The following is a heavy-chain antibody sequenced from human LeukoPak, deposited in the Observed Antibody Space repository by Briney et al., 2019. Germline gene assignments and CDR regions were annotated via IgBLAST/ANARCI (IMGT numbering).Heavy chain of an antibody. V-gene: IGHV4-39*07. Sequence: PSETLSLTCTVSGGSISSSSYYWGWIRQPPGKGLEWIGSFYYSGSTYYNPSLKSRVTMSVDTSKNQFSLKLSSVTAADTAVYYCARDRRNWNVEYNWFDPWGQGTLVTVSS. CDR3: ARDRRNWNVEYNWFDP. D-gene: IGHD1-20*01. CDR1: GGSISSSSYY. CDR2: FYYSGST. J-gene: IGHJ5*02.